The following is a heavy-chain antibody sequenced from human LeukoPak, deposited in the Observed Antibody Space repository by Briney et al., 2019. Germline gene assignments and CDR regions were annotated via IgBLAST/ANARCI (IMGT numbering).Heavy chain of an antibody. D-gene: IGHD5-18*01. CDR1: GVTLRRYR. Sequence: GGSLRLSCVASGVTLRRYRMSWVRPPAGKGLDWVSSITGSRSYIYYAGSGTGRLTISRDHAEHPPYLQMNSLRGDGPVVYCCAGGGDSYGSHPYNYHVMDV. CDR3: AGGGDSYGSHPYNYHVMDV. CDR2: ITGSRSYI. V-gene: IGHV3-21*01. J-gene: IGHJ6*01.